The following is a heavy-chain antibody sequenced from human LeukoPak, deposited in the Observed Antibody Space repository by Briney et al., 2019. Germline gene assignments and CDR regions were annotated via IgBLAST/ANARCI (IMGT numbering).Heavy chain of an antibody. J-gene: IGHJ4*02. D-gene: IGHD4-23*01. V-gene: IGHV3-7*01. CDR3: ARDRGYSTFDY. CDR2: MKEDGGEI. Sequence: GGSLRLSCAASGFTFSSYGMHWVRQAPGKGLEWVANMKEDGGEINYVDSVKGRFTISRDNAKNSLFLQMNSLRVEDTAVYYCARDRGYSTFDYWGQGTLVTVSS. CDR1: GFTFSSYG.